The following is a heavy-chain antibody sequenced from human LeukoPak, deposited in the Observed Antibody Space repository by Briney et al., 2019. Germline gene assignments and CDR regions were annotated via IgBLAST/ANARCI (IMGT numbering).Heavy chain of an antibody. V-gene: IGHV4-31*03. Sequence: PSETLSLTYTVSGGSFSSSLYYWGWIRQHPGKGLEWIGYIYYSGSTYYNPSLKSRVTISVDTSKNQFSLKLSSVTAADTAVYYCASGRGSAFDIWGQGTMVTVSS. CDR1: GGSFSSSLYY. J-gene: IGHJ3*02. CDR3: ASGRGSAFDI. D-gene: IGHD2-15*01. CDR2: IYYSGST.